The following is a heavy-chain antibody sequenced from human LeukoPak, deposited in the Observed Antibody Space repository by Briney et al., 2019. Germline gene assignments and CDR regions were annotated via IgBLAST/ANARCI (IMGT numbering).Heavy chain of an antibody. V-gene: IGHV3-64*01. D-gene: IGHD2-15*01. CDR2: ISTNGGST. J-gene: IGHJ5*02. CDR3: AKDVSWNWFDP. Sequence: GGSLRLSCAASGFTFSRYALHWVRQAPGKGLEYVSSISTNGGSTYYANSVKGRFTISRDNSKNTLYLQMNTLRAEDTAVYYCAKDVSWNWFDPWGQGTLVTVSS. CDR1: GFTFSRYA.